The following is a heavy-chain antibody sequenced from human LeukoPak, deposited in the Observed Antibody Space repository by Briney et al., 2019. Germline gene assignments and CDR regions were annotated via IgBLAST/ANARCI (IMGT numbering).Heavy chain of an antibody. CDR1: EFIFSDYW. V-gene: IGHV3-64*01. CDR3: ARARGYNYLDAFDI. D-gene: IGHD5-24*01. Sequence: GGSLRLSCVASEFIFSDYWMSWVRQAPGKGLEYVSAISSNGGSTYYANSVKGRFTISRDNSKNTLYLQMGSLRAEDMAVYYCARARGYNYLDAFDIWGQGTMVTVSS. CDR2: ISSNGGST. J-gene: IGHJ3*02.